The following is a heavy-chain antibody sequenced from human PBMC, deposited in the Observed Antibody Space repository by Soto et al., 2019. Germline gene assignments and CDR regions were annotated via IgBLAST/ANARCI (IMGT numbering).Heavy chain of an antibody. J-gene: IGHJ4*02. CDR2: VNPNNGDT. CDR3: AKVSRKGSATVFDY. Sequence: QVQLVQSGAELKKPGASVKVSCKASGYTFSNYDMNWVRQATGQGPEWIGWVNPNNGDTGYAQKFQGRVTLTTDISTTTAYMELTRLRSEDTAIYYCAKVSRKGSATVFDYWGQGTLITVSS. D-gene: IGHD3-10*01. V-gene: IGHV1-8*01. CDR1: GYTFSNYD.